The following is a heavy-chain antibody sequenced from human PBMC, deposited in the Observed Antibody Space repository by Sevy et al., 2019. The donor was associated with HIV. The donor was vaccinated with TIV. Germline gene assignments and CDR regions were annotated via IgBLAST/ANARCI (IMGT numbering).Heavy chain of an antibody. J-gene: IGHJ4*02. CDR2: MRNKADSYTT. CDR3: ATHAGIAAAGRVFDY. Sequence: GGSLRLSCAASGFTFSDHYMEWVRQAPGKGLEWVGRMRNKADSYTTEYAASVKGRFTISRDDSKNSLYLRMNSLKTEDTAVYYCATHAGIAAAGRVFDYWGQGTLVTVSS. CDR1: GFTFSDHY. D-gene: IGHD6-13*01. V-gene: IGHV3-72*01.